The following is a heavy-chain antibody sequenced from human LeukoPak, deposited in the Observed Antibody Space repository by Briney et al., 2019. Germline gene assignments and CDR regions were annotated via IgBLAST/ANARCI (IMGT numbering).Heavy chain of an antibody. D-gene: IGHD2-2*01. Sequence: SVKVSCKASGGTFSSYTISWVRQAPGQGLEWMGRIIPILGIANYAQKFQGRVTITADKSTSTAYMELSSLRSEDTAVYYCLLYCSSTSCDFDYWGQGTPVTVSS. CDR3: LLYCSSTSCDFDY. J-gene: IGHJ4*02. V-gene: IGHV1-69*02. CDR1: GGTFSSYT. CDR2: IIPILGIA.